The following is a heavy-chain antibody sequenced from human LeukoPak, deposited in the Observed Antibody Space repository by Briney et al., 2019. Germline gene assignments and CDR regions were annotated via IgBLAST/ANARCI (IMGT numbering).Heavy chain of an antibody. V-gene: IGHV1-46*01. Sequence: ASVKVSCKASGYTFTSYYMHWVRQAPGQGLEWMGIINPSGGSTSYAQKFQGRVTMTRDMSTSTVYMELSSLRSEDTAVYYCARDVIYYDRSGSHIGWFDPWGQGTLVTVSS. CDR3: ARDVIYYDRSGSHIGWFDP. D-gene: IGHD3-22*01. J-gene: IGHJ5*02. CDR1: GYTFTSYY. CDR2: INPSGGST.